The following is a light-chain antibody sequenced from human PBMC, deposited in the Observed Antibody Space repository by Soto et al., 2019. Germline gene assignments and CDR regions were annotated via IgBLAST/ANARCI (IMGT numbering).Light chain of an antibody. CDR1: QSLSDSY. V-gene: IGKV3-20*01. J-gene: IGKJ2*01. CDR3: KHYGASPLST. Sequence: LVLPQSPVTLSLSPGERATLSCRASQSLSDSYLAWYQQRLGQPPRLVIYAASTRASDIPDTFRGSGSGTDFTLTISRLEPKGFAVYFGKHYGASPLSTFGQGTRLEIK. CDR2: AAS.